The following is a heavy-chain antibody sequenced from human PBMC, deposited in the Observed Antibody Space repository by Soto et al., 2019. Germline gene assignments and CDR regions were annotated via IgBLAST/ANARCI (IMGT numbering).Heavy chain of an antibody. Sequence: QVQLVESGGGVVKPGGSLRLSCAASGFTFSDYYMSWIRQAPGKGLEWVSYISSTSSYTNYADSVKGRFTISRDNAKNSLYLQMNSLRAEDTAVYYCARGRGAAAPRYFDYWGQGTLVTVSS. CDR3: ARGRGAAAPRYFDY. CDR2: ISSTSSYT. V-gene: IGHV3-11*06. J-gene: IGHJ4*02. D-gene: IGHD6-13*01. CDR1: GFTFSDYY.